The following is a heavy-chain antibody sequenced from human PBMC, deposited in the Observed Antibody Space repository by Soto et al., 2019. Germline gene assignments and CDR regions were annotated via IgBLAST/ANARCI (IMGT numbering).Heavy chain of an antibody. CDR2: INPNSGGT. J-gene: IGHJ6*02. CDR1: GYTFSGYY. CDR3: ARDRGSGWYLTYYYYGMDV. V-gene: IGHV1-2*02. Sequence: GASVKVSCKASGYTFSGYYMHWVRQAPGQGLEWMGWINPNSGGTNYAQKFQGRVTMTRDTSISTAYMELSRLRSDDTAVCYCARDRGSGWYLTYYYYGMDVWGQGTTVTVSS. D-gene: IGHD6-19*01.